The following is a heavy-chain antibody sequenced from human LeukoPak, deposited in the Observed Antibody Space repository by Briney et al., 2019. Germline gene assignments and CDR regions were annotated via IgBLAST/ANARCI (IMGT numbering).Heavy chain of an antibody. Sequence: GGSLRLSCAASGXTVSSNYMSWVRQAPGKGLEWVSIIYRGGNTYYADSVKGRFTISRDNSKNTLYFQMNSLRAEDTAVYYCARYSSSPSRYYYYYYGMDVWGQGTTVTVSS. CDR3: ARYSSSPSRYYYYYYGMDV. D-gene: IGHD6-6*01. CDR1: GXTVSSNY. V-gene: IGHV3-53*01. J-gene: IGHJ6*02. CDR2: IYRGGNT.